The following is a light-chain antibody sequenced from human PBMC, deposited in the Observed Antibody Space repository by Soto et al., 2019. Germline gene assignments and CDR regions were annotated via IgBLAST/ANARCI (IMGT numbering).Light chain of an antibody. CDR2: DVS. J-gene: IGLJ1*01. CDR3: SSYTSSSTIYV. Sequence: QSALTQPASVSGPPDQSLTFSCTGTSSNVGGYNYVSWYQQHPGKAPKLMIYDVSNRPSGVSNRFSGSKSGNTASLTISGLQAEDEADYYCSSYTSSSTIYVFGTGTKVTVL. CDR1: SSNVGGYNY. V-gene: IGLV2-14*01.